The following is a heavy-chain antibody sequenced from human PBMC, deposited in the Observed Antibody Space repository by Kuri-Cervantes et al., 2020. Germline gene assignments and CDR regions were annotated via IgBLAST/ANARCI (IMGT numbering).Heavy chain of an antibody. Sequence: ASVKVSCKASGYTFTSYDINWVRQATGQGLEWMGWMNPNSGNTGYAQKFQGRVTMTRNTSISTAYMELSSLRSEDTAVYYCARGDGSGSYYRSYYYYYYMDVWGKGTTVTVSS. D-gene: IGHD3-10*01. CDR1: GYTFTSYD. J-gene: IGHJ6*03. V-gene: IGHV1-8*01. CDR3: ARGDGSGSYYRSYYYYYYMDV. CDR2: MNPNSGNT.